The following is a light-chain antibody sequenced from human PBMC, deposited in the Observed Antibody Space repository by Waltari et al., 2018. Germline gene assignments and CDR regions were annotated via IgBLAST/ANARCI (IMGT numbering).Light chain of an antibody. Sequence: EIVLMQSPGSLSLSPGERATLSCRASQSVSKYLAWYQQKPGQAPRLLIYHASSRATGIPDRFSGSGYGTDFSLTISRLEPEDFAVYYCQKYESLPATFGQGTKVEIK. CDR3: QKYESLPAT. CDR1: QSVSKY. CDR2: HAS. V-gene: IGKV3-20*01. J-gene: IGKJ1*01.